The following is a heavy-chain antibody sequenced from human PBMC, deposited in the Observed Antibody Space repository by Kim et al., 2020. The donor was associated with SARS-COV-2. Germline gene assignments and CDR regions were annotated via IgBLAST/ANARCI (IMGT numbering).Heavy chain of an antibody. V-gene: IGHV1-18*01. CDR3: ARGHLPDLILTTKSYGMDV. D-gene: IGHD1-1*01. CDR1: GYTFTSYG. J-gene: IGHJ6*02. CDR2: ISAYNGNT. Sequence: ASVKVSCKASGYTFTSYGISWVRQAPGQGLEWMGWISAYNGNTNYAQKLQGRVTMTTDTSTSTAYMELRSLRSDDTAVYYCARGHLPDLILTTKSYGMDVWGQGTTVTVSS.